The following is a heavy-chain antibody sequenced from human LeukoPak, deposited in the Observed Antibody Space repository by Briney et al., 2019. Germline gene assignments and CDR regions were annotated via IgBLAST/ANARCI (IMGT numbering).Heavy chain of an antibody. J-gene: IGHJ4*02. Sequence: SETLSLTCAVYGGSFSGYYWSWIRQPPGKGLEWIGEINHSGSTNYNPSLKSRVTISVDTSKNQFSLKLSSVTAADTAVYYCARRVSGWQLWFGEKEYYFDYWGQGTLVTVSS. V-gene: IGHV4-34*01. CDR3: ARRVSGWQLWFGEKEYYFDY. CDR1: GGSFSGYY. D-gene: IGHD3-10*01. CDR2: INHSGST.